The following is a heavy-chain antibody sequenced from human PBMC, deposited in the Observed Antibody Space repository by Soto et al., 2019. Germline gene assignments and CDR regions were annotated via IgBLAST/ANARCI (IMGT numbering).Heavy chain of an antibody. D-gene: IGHD1-1*01. CDR3: ARTGLQIIQATSYYYGLDV. Sequence: PGGSLRLSCAASGFTFSSYAMSWVRQAPGKGLEWVSAISGSGGSTYYADSVKGRFTISRDNSKNTLYLQMNNLRAEDTAVYYCARTGLQIIQATSYYYGLDVWGQGTTVTVSS. CDR1: GFTFSSYA. CDR2: ISGSGGST. V-gene: IGHV3-23*01. J-gene: IGHJ6*02.